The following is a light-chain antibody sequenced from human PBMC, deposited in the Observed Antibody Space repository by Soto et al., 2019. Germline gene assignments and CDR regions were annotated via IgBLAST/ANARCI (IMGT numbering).Light chain of an antibody. CDR3: QQYNNWPPIT. CDR2: GAS. J-gene: IGKJ5*01. Sequence: EIVLTQSPGTLSLSRGARAPLSCRASQSVSSNLAWYQQKPGQAPRLLIYGASTRATGIPARFSGSGSGTEFTLTISSLQSEDFAVYYCQQYNNWPPITFGQGTRLEIK. V-gene: IGKV3-15*01. CDR1: QSVSSN.